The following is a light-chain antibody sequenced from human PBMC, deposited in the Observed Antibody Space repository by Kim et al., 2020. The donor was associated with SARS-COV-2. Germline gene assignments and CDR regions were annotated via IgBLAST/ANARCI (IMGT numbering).Light chain of an antibody. V-gene: IGKV3-20*01. CDR1: QSVRRNY. J-gene: IGKJ1*01. CDR2: GAS. CDR3: QTYVSSPRT. Sequence: EIVLTQSPGTLSLSPGERATLSCRASQSVRRNYLAWYQQKPGQAPRPLIYGASSRATGTPDRFSGSGSGTDFTLTISRLEPEDFAVYYCQTYVSSPRTFVPGTKVDIK.